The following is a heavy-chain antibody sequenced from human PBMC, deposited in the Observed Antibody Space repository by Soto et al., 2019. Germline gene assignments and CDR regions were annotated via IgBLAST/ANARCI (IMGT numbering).Heavy chain of an antibody. V-gene: IGHV3-23*01. J-gene: IGHJ3*01. CDR2: ISGSGGGT. Sequence: EVQLLDSGGGLVQPGGSLRLSCAASGFTFSSYAMSWVRQAPGKGLEWVSSISGSGGGTYYADSVKGRFTISRDNSKNALSLQMNSLRAEVTAVDYCAKSRGSGSYFNPADAFDFWGQGTMVTVSS. CDR3: AKSRGSGSYFNPADAFDF. D-gene: IGHD3-10*01. CDR1: GFTFSSYA.